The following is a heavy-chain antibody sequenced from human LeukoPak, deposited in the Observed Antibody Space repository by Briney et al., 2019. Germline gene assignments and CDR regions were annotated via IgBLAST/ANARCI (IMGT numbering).Heavy chain of an antibody. Sequence: PGGSLRLSCAASGFTFSSYAMSWVRQAPGKGLEWVSAISGSGGSTYYADSVKGRFTISRDNSKNTLYLQMNSLRAEDTAVYYCAKKGIVVVPAAIGHGDYYYYMDVWGKGTTVTVSS. D-gene: IGHD2-2*01. CDR2: ISGSGGST. CDR3: AKKGIVVVPAAIGHGDYYYYMDV. J-gene: IGHJ6*03. CDR1: GFTFSSYA. V-gene: IGHV3-23*01.